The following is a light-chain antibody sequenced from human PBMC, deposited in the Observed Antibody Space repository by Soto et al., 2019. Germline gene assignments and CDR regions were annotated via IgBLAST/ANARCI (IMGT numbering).Light chain of an antibody. V-gene: IGLV2-14*01. CDR2: EVS. CDR3: CAYTSTSALYV. J-gene: IGLJ1*01. Sequence: QSVLTQPASVSGSPGQSITISCTGTSHDIGGYKYVSWYQQHPGKAPKLMIYEVSNRPSGVSNRFSGSKSGNTASLTISGLQTEDEADYYCCAYTSTSALYVFGIGTKLTVL. CDR1: SHDIGGYKY.